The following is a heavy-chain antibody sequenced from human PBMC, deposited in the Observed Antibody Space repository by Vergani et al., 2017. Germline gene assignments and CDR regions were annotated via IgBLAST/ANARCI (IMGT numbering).Heavy chain of an antibody. J-gene: IGHJ6*02. V-gene: IGHV1-69*01. CDR3: ARDPMVRGKRASYGMDV. D-gene: IGHD3-10*01. Sequence: QVQLVQSGAEVKKPGSSVKVSCKASEGTFSSYAISWVRQAPGQGLEWMGGIIPIFGTANYAQKFQGRVTSTADESTSTAYLELSSLRAEETAVYYCARDPMVRGKRASYGMDVWGQGTTVTVSS. CDR2: IIPIFGTA. CDR1: EGTFSSYA.